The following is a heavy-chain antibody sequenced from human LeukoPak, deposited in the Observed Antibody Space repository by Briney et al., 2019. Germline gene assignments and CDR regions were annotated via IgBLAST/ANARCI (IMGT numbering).Heavy chain of an antibody. Sequence: SETLSLTCTVSGGSISSSSYYWGWIRQPPGKGLEWIGSIYYSGSTYYNPSLKSRVTISVDTSKNQFSLKLSSVTAAGTAVYYCASAEDYYDSSGHVRVYFDYWGQGTLVTVPS. V-gene: IGHV4-39*01. CDR3: ASAEDYYDSSGHVRVYFDY. CDR1: GGSISSSSYY. CDR2: IYYSGST. J-gene: IGHJ4*02. D-gene: IGHD3-22*01.